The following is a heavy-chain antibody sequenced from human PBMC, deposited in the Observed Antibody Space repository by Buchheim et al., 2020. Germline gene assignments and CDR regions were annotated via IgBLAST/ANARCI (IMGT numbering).Heavy chain of an antibody. CDR1: GFTFSSYG. D-gene: IGHD3-3*01. V-gene: IGHV3-30*03. CDR3: ARGQFGVVIIDLDY. J-gene: IGHJ4*02. CDR2: ISYDGSNK. Sequence: QVQLVESGGGVVQPGRSLRLSCAASGFTFSSYGMHWVRQAPGKGLEWVAVISYDGSNKYYADSVKGRFTISRDNSKNTLYLQMNSLRAEDTAVYYCARGQFGVVIIDLDYWGQGTL.